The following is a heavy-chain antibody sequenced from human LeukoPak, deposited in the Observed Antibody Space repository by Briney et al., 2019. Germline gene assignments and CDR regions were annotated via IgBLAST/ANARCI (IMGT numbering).Heavy chain of an antibody. J-gene: IGHJ4*02. Sequence: ASVKVSCKASGYTFTGYYMHWVRQAPGQGLEWMGWISGYNGNTNYAQKLQARVTMTTDTSTSTAYMELRSLRSDDTAVYYCARADHRLGEGIDYWGQGTLVTVSS. CDR2: ISGYNGNT. D-gene: IGHD3-16*01. CDR1: GYTFTGYY. V-gene: IGHV1-18*04. CDR3: ARADHRLGEGIDY.